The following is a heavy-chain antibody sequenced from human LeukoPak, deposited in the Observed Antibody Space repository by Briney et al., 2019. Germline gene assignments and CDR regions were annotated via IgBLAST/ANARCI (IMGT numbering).Heavy chain of an antibody. V-gene: IGHV3-7*03. CDR2: IKQDGSEK. CDR3: AKEGRSLQTY. D-gene: IGHD5-24*01. CDR1: GFTFGSYW. Sequence: GGSLRLSCAASGFTFGSYWMSWVRQAPGKGLEWVANIKQDGSEKHYVDFVKGRFTISRDNTKNSLYLQMNSLRVEDTAVYYCAKEGRSLQTYWGQGTLVTVSS. J-gene: IGHJ4*02.